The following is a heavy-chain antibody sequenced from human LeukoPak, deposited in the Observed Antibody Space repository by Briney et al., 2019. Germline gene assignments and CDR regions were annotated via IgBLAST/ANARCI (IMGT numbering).Heavy chain of an antibody. CDR1: GYTFTSYD. Sequence: ASVKVSCKASGYTFTSYDINWVRQATGQGLEWMGWVNPNSGNTGYAQKFQGRVTITRNTSISTAYMELSSLRSEDTAVYYCARRLGAVYYYYMDVWGKGTTVTVSS. CDR3: ARRLGAVYYYYMDV. D-gene: IGHD3-16*01. CDR2: VNPNSGNT. J-gene: IGHJ6*03. V-gene: IGHV1-8*03.